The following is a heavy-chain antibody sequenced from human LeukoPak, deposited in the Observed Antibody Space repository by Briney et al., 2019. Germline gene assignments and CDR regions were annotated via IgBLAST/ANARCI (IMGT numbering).Heavy chain of an antibody. V-gene: IGHV3-30*02. CDR3: AKDRSWFGELLSDGGDY. Sequence: PGGSLRLSCAASGFTFSSYGMHWVRQAPGKGPEWVAFIRYDGSNKYYADSVKGRFTISRDNSKNTLYLQMNSLRAEDTAVYYCAKDRSWFGELLSDGGDYWGQGTLVTVSS. CDR2: IRYDGSNK. D-gene: IGHD3-10*01. J-gene: IGHJ4*02. CDR1: GFTFSSYG.